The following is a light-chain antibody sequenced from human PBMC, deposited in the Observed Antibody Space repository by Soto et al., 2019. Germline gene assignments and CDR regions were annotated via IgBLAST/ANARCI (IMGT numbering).Light chain of an antibody. CDR3: GAWDRSLGVVV. CDR1: SSNIGNNF. CDR2: DDT. Sequence: QSVLTQPPSVSAAPGQKVTMSCSGSSSNIGNNFVAWYHQLPGTAPKLLIYDDTKRPYGIPGRFSASKSGTSATLGITGLQTGDEADYYCGAWDRSLGVVVFGGGTKLTVL. V-gene: IGLV1-51*01. J-gene: IGLJ3*02.